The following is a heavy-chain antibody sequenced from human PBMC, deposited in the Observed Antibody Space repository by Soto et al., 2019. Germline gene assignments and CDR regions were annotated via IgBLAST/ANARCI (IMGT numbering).Heavy chain of an antibody. CDR1: VLTVSGEKY. CDR2: LYDVDGP. V-gene: IGHV3-53*01. D-gene: IGHD1-1*01. Sequence: GGSLRLSCAATVLTVSGEKYVAGVRQAPGKGLEWVSALYDVDGPFYSDSVKGRFTTTSDSSKTTVYLQMNDLRPADTAVYYCATWHEREHAYDVWGQGTTLTTSS. J-gene: IGHJ3*01. CDR3: ATWHEREHAYDV.